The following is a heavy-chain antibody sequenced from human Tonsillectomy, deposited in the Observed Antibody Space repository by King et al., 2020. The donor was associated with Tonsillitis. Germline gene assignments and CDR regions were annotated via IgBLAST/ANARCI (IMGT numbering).Heavy chain of an antibody. CDR2: IYYSGST. V-gene: IGHV4-59*08. CDR1: GGSISSYY. D-gene: IGHD6-13*01. J-gene: IGHJ3*02. CDR3: ARHPPRAYNSSWYWGAFDI. Sequence: QLQESGPGLVKPSETLSLTCTVSGGSISSYYWSWIRQPPGEGLEWIGYIYYSGSTNYNPSLKSRVTISVDTSKNQFSLKLSSVTAADTAIYYCARHPPRAYNSSWYWGAFDIWGQGTMITVSS.